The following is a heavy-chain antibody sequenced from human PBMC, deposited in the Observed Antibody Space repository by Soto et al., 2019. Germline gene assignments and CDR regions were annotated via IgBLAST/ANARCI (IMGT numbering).Heavy chain of an antibody. CDR3: VKLSLVPAFGFDY. D-gene: IGHD3-16*02. J-gene: IGHJ4*02. CDR1: GFTFSTYV. Sequence: RGSLRLSCAASGFTFSTYVMSWVRHAPGKGLEWVSSISGSVDKTYYADSVKGRVTISRDNSKNTLFLQMNSLRAEGTAADYGVKLSLVPAFGFDYRGQGTLVPVSS. V-gene: IGHV3-23*01. CDR2: ISGSVDKT.